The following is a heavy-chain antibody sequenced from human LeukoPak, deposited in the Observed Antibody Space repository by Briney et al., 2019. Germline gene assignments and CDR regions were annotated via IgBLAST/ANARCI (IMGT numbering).Heavy chain of an antibody. J-gene: IGHJ5*02. Sequence: PGGSLRLSCAASGFTFSNAWMSWVRQAPGKGLEWVGRIKSKTDGGTTDYAAPVKGRFTTSRDDSKNTMYLQMNSLKTEDTAVYYCTTDDPSSISTVTYRWGQGTLVTVSS. CDR3: TTDDPSSISTVTYR. CDR1: GFTFSNAW. V-gene: IGHV3-15*01. D-gene: IGHD4-17*01. CDR2: IKSKTDGGTT.